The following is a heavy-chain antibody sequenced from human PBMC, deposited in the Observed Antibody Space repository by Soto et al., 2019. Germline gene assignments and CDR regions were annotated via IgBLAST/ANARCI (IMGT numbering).Heavy chain of an antibody. J-gene: IGHJ6*02. CDR2: ISSSSSYI. V-gene: IGHV3-21*01. D-gene: IGHD1-26*01. Sequence: EVQLVESGGGLVKPGGSLRLSCAASGFTFSSYSMNWVHQAPGKGLEWVSSISSSSSYIYYADSVKGRFTISRDNAKNSLYLQMNSLRAEDTAVYYCARDRVYSAGMDVWGQGTTVTVSS. CDR3: ARDRVYSAGMDV. CDR1: GFTFSSYS.